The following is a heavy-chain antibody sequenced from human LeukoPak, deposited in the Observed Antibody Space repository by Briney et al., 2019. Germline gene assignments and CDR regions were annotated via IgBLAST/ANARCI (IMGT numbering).Heavy chain of an antibody. CDR1: GYTFTSYG. CDR2: ISTYNGNT. D-gene: IGHD5-12*01. J-gene: IGHJ4*02. V-gene: IGHV1-18*01. Sequence: ASVRLSCKASGYTFTSYGITWVRQAPGQGLEWMGWISTYNGNTNYAQNLQGRVTMTTDTSTSTADMELRSLRSDDTAVYYCARGRGSTSRYWGQGTLVTVSS. CDR3: ARGRGSTSRY.